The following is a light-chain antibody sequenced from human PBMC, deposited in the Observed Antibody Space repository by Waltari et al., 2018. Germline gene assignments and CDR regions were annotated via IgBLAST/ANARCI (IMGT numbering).Light chain of an antibody. CDR2: DVT. J-gene: IGLJ3*02. CDR3: SSYTTSDTWV. Sequence: QSALTQPASVSGSPGQSIAISCTGTSSALGAYTYVSWYQQHPGRPPKLIIYDVTKRPPGVSSRFSGSKSGNTASLTVSGLQAEDEADYYCSSYTTSDTWVFGGGTKVTVL. V-gene: IGLV2-14*01. CDR1: SSALGAYTY.